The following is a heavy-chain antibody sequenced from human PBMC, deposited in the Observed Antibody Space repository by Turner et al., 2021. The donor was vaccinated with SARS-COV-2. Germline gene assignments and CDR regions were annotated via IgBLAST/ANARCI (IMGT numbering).Heavy chain of an antibody. V-gene: IGHV1-2*02. CDR3: ASSANSSGWHY. Sequence: VQLVQSRAEVKKPGASVKVSCKASGYTFTGYYMHWVRQAPGQGFEWMEWINPNSVGTNYAQKFQGRVTMTRDTSISTVYMELSRLRSDDTAVYYCASSANSSGWHYWGQGTLVTVSS. D-gene: IGHD6-19*01. CDR2: INPNSVGT. CDR1: GYTFTGYY. J-gene: IGHJ4*02.